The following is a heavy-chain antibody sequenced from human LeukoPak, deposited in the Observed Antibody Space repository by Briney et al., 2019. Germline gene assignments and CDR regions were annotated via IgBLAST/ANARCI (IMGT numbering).Heavy chain of an antibody. V-gene: IGHV3-30-3*01. CDR2: ISYDGNNK. CDR1: GFTFSSYS. J-gene: IGHJ4*02. CDR3: AKGTGIAVARPLFDY. D-gene: IGHD6-19*01. Sequence: GGSLRLSCAASGFTFSSYSMHWVRQAPGTGLEWVALISYDGNNKYYADSVKGRFTISRDNAKNSLYLQMNSLRAEDTALYYCAKGTGIAVARPLFDYWGQGTLVTVSS.